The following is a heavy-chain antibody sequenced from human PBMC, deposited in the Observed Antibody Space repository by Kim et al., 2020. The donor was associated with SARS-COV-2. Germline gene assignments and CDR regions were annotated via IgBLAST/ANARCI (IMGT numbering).Heavy chain of an antibody. Sequence: GGSLRLSCVVSGFTFSNYWMHWVRQAPGKGLVWVSRINSDGTSTSYADSEKGRFTISRDNAKNTLYLQMNSLRAEDTAVYYCARGNYYGMDVWGQGTTDT. D-gene: IGHD3-10*01. V-gene: IGHV3-74*01. CDR2: INSDGTST. CDR1: GFTFSNYW. J-gene: IGHJ6*02. CDR3: ARGNYYGMDV.